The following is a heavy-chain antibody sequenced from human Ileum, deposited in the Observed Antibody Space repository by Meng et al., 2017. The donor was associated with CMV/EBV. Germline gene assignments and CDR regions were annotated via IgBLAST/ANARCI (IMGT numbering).Heavy chain of an antibody. CDR2: IYTSGST. D-gene: IGHD6-19*01. J-gene: IGHJ4*02. CDR1: GGSLGGGYY. V-gene: IGHV4-61*02. CDR3: ARDSAWLIDQ. Sequence: QGQRQGSGPGLVKPSQTLSLTCTVSGGSLGGGYYWNWIRQPAGKGLEWIGRIYTSGSTNYNPSLKSRFTISVDTSKNQFSLNLTSVTAADTAVYYCARDSAWLIDQWGQGTLVTVSS.